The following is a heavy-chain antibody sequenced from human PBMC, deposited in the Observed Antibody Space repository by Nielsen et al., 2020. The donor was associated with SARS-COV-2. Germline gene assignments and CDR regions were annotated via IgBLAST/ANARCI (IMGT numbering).Heavy chain of an antibody. D-gene: IGHD3-10*01. CDR2: ISYDGSNK. J-gene: IGHJ4*02. Sequence: GESLKISCAASGFTFSSYAMHWVRQAPGKGLEWVAVISYDGSNKYYADSVKGRFTISRGNSKNTLYLQMNSLRAEDTAVYYCARDGSGSYYYPYFDYWGQGTLVTVSS. CDR3: ARDGSGSYYYPYFDY. CDR1: GFTFSSYA. V-gene: IGHV3-30-3*01.